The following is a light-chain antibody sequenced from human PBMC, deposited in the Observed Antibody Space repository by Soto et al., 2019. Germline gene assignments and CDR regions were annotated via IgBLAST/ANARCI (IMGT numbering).Light chain of an antibody. CDR3: QQYGSSSWT. CDR2: GAS. J-gene: IGKJ1*01. V-gene: IGKV3-20*01. Sequence: VFTQPPGTLYLSPGERATLSCRASQSVSSSYLAWYQQKPGQAPRLLIYGASSRATGIPDRFSGSGSGTDFTLTISRLEPEDFAVYYCQQYGSSSWTFGQGTKVDIK. CDR1: QSVSSSY.